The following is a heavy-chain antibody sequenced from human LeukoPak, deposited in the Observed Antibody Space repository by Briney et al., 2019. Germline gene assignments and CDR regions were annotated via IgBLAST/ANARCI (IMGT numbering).Heavy chain of an antibody. CDR1: GYTFTSYY. Sequence: ASVRVSCKASGYTFTSYYMHCVRQAPGQGLEWRGIINSSGGSTRYAQKFQGRVTMTRDTSTSTVYMELSSLRSEDTAVYYCARAMDTAMVTGFDYWGQGTLVTVSS. CDR2: INSSGGST. J-gene: IGHJ4*02. D-gene: IGHD5-18*01. CDR3: ARAMDTAMVTGFDY. V-gene: IGHV1-46*01.